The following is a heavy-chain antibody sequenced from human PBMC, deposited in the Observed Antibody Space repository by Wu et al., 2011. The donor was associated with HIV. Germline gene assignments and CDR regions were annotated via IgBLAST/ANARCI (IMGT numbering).Heavy chain of an antibody. V-gene: IGHV1-69*14. CDR2: IIPVLGTT. Sequence: QVQLVQSGTEVKRPGSSVKVSCKTSRATFSSYSISWVRKAPGQGLEWMGVIIPVLGTTKNAQKFQDRVTITADTSTSTAYMELRSLRSEDTAVYYCASVRCHVDHCYFPLLGTAFDIWAKGQWSPSLQ. J-gene: IGHJ3*02. CDR3: ASVRCHVDHCYFPLLGTAFDI. CDR1: RATFSSYS. D-gene: IGHD2-15*01.